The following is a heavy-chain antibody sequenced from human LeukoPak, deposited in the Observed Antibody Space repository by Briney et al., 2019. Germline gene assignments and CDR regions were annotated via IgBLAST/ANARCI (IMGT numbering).Heavy chain of an antibody. CDR2: MNPNSGNT. Sequence: ASVKVSCKASGYTFTSYDINWVRQATGQGLEWMGWMNPNSGNTGYAQKFQGRVTMTEDTSTDTAYMELSSLRSEDTAVYYCATASSGSYDEGFDYWGQGTLVTVSS. CDR1: GYTFTSYD. V-gene: IGHV1-8*01. CDR3: ATASSGSYDEGFDY. J-gene: IGHJ4*02. D-gene: IGHD1-26*01.